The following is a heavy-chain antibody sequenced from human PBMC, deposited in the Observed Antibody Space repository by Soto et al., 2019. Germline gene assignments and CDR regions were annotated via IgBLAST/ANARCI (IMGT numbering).Heavy chain of an antibody. J-gene: IGHJ6*03. V-gene: IGHV2-5*02. Sequence: QITLQESGPTLVKPTQTLALTCTFSGFSLSSTGLAEGWIRQPPGKALGCLALFNWADDKRYSPSLKSRITTMKETSKNKVGLRMTSIDPVDTTTYYCAHTIRLGTVARGVQDYYMDVCGNGTTVTVAS. D-gene: IGHD4-17*01. CDR1: GFSLSSTGLA. CDR2: FNWADDK. CDR3: AHTIRLGTVARGVQDYYMDV.